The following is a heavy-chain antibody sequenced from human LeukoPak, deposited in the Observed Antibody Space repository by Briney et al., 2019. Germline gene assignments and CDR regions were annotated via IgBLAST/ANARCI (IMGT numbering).Heavy chain of an antibody. CDR3: AKGTYSSSWYYFDY. CDR2: INSDVSSI. CDR1: GVTFSSCW. D-gene: IGHD6-13*01. Sequence: GGSLTLSCAASGVTFSSCWEHWVRQAPRRGLVWVCRINSDVSSINYADSVKGRFTISRDNAKNTLYLQMNSLRAEDTAVYYCAKGTYSSSWYYFDYWGQGTLVTVSS. J-gene: IGHJ4*02. V-gene: IGHV3-74*01.